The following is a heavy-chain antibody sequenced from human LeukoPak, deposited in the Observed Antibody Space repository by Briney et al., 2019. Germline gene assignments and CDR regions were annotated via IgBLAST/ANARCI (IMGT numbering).Heavy chain of an antibody. Sequence: SVKVSCKASEGTFSSYAISWVRQAPGQGLEWMGRIIPIFGTANYAQKFQGRVTITTDESTSTAYMELSSLRSEDTAVYYCARGISPRNKGAFDYWGQGTLVTVSS. J-gene: IGHJ4*02. CDR1: EGTFSSYA. V-gene: IGHV1-69*05. CDR3: ARGISPRNKGAFDY. CDR2: IIPIFGTA. D-gene: IGHD1/OR15-1a*01.